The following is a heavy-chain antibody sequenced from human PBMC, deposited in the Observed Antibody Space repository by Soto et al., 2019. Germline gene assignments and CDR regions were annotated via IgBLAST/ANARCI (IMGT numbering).Heavy chain of an antibody. CDR2: IKQDGSEK. D-gene: IGHD3-22*01. V-gene: IGHV3-7*01. Sequence: EVQLVESGGGLVQPGGSLRLSCAASGFTFSSYWMSWVRQAPGKGLEWVANIKQDGSEKYYVDSVKGRFTISRDNAKNSLYLQMNSLRAEDTAVYYCARGDGYYYDSSGYYGGPVYFDYLGQGTLVTVSS. CDR3: ARGDGYYYDSSGYYGGPVYFDY. CDR1: GFTFSSYW. J-gene: IGHJ4*02.